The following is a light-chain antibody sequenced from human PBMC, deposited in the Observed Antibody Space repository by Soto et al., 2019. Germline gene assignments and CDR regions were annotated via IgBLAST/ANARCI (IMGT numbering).Light chain of an antibody. CDR2: AAS. CDR1: QGISSY. J-gene: IGKJ2*01. V-gene: IGKV1-8*01. Sequence: AIRMTQSPSSLSASTGDRVTITCRARQGISSYLAWYQQKPGKAPKLLIYAASTLQSGVPSRFSGSGSGTEFTLIISCLQSEDSATYYCQQYYSYPRTFGQGTKLEIK. CDR3: QQYYSYPRT.